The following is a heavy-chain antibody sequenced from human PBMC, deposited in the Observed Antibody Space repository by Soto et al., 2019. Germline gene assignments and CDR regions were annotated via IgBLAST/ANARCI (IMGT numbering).Heavy chain of an antibody. D-gene: IGHD1-1*01. CDR2: ISGSGGST. J-gene: IGHJ4*02. Sequence: EVQLLETVGGLLQPGGSLRLSCAASGFTFSSYAMSWFRQAPGKGLEWVSAISGSGGSTYYADSVKGRFTISRDKSKNRVYLQMKSLRAKDTAVYYCAKGSYVEMPTTYFDFRGQGTLVTVSS. V-gene: IGHV3-23*01. CDR3: AKGSYVEMPTTYFDF. CDR1: GFTFSSYA.